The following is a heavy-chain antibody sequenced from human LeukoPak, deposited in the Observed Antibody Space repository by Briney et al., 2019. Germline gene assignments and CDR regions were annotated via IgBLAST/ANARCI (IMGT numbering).Heavy chain of an antibody. CDR3: ARRAAAIPRPYYYYMDV. Sequence: PGGSLRLSCAASGFTFSDYYMSWIRQAPGKGLEWVSYISRSGSTIYYADSVKGRFTISRDNAKNSLYLHMNSLRAEDTAVYYCARRAAAIPRPYYYYMDVWGKGTTVTVSS. CDR1: GFTFSDYY. D-gene: IGHD2-2*01. V-gene: IGHV3-11*01. J-gene: IGHJ6*03. CDR2: ISRSGSTI.